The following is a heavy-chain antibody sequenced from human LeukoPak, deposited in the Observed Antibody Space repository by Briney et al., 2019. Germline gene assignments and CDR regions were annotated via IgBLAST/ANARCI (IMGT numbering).Heavy chain of an antibody. Sequence: SETLSLTCTVSGGSMTVSGGSISGYYWSWIRQPPGKGLEWIGYIYYSGSTNYNPSLKSRVTISIDTSKNQFSLKLSSVTAADTAVYYCARAPGGFYGSYYFDYWGQGTLVTVSS. CDR3: ARAPGGFYGSYYFDY. CDR2: IYYSGST. D-gene: IGHD3-3*01. CDR1: MTVSGGSISGYY. V-gene: IGHV4-61*08. J-gene: IGHJ4*02.